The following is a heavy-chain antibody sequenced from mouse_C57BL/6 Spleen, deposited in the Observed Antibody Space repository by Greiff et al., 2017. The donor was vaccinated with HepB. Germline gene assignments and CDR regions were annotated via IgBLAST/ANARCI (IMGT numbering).Heavy chain of an antibody. CDR1: GYTFTSYW. Sequence: VQLQQPGAELVRPGTSVKLSCKASGYTFTSYWMHWVKQRPGQGLEWIGVIDPSDSYTNYNQKFKGKATLTVDTSSSTAYMQLSSLTSEDSAVYYCARRIYYDYDRGTPYAMDYWGQGTSVTVSS. V-gene: IGHV1-59*01. CDR2: IDPSDSYT. J-gene: IGHJ4*01. D-gene: IGHD2-4*01. CDR3: ARRIYYDYDRGTPYAMDY.